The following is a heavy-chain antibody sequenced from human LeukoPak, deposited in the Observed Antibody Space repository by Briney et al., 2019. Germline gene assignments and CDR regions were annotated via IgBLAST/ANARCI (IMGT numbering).Heavy chain of an antibody. D-gene: IGHD6-13*01. V-gene: IGHV1-2*02. CDR3: ARDPAADEVGLDY. Sequence: ASVKVSCKASGYIFTGYFMHWVRQAPGQGLEWMGWINPISGGTNYAQKFQDRVTMTRDTSISTAYRELSSLRSDDTAVYYCARDPAADEVGLDYWGQGTLVTVSS. CDR2: INPISGGT. J-gene: IGHJ4*02. CDR1: GYIFTGYF.